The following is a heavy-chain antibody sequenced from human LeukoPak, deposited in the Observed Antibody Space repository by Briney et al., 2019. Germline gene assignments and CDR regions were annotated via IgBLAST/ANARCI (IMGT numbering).Heavy chain of an antibody. Sequence: SETLSLTCTVSGGSISSYSWSWMRQPAGKGLEWIGSIYYSGTTYYNPSLKSRATTSIDTSKNQFSLKLSSVTAADTAVYYCARLPLTMSGYPPDYWGQGTLVTVSS. J-gene: IGHJ4*02. V-gene: IGHV4-59*05. D-gene: IGHD3-3*01. CDR2: IYYSGTT. CDR1: GGSISSYS. CDR3: ARLPLTMSGYPPDY.